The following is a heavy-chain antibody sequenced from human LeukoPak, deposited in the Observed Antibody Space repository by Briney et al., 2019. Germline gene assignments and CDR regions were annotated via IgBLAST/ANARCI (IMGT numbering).Heavy chain of an antibody. CDR3: ARRPNLLRYFDWLSFDY. V-gene: IGHV1-8*02. Sequence: ASVKVSCKASGGTFSSYDINWVRQATGQGLEWMGWMNPNSGNTGYAQKFQGRVTMTRNTSISTAYMELSSLRSEDTAVYYCARRPNLLRYFDWLSFDYWGQGTLVTVSS. J-gene: IGHJ4*02. CDR2: MNPNSGNT. CDR1: GGTFSSYD. D-gene: IGHD3-9*01.